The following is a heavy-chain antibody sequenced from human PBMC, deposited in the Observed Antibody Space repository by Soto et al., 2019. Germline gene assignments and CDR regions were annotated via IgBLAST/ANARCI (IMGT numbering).Heavy chain of an antibody. V-gene: IGHV1-58*01. J-gene: IGHJ6*02. D-gene: IGHD4-4*01. CDR3: ASDSRMTAVTQSSRAGVDV. CDR1: GFTFSSSA. Sequence: QMQLVQSGPEVKKPGTSVKVSCKSSGFTFSSSAVQWVRQARGQRLEWIGWIVVGSGDTNYAQKFQERVTITRDMSTITAHMELSSLRSEYTAVYYCASDSRMTAVTQSSRAGVDVWGQGTTVTVSS. CDR2: IVVGSGDT.